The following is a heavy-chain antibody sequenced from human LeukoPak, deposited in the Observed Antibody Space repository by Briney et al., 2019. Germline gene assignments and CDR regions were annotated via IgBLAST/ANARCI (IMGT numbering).Heavy chain of an antibody. CDR1: GFTFSSYA. CDR3: AKDYSSPYYYYYMDV. J-gene: IGHJ6*03. Sequence: GGSLRLPCAASGFTFSSYAMSWVRQAPGKGLEWVSAISGSGGSTYYADSVKGRFTISRDNSKNTLYLQMNSLRAEDTAVYSCAKDYSSPYYYYYMDVWGKGTTVTVS. CDR2: ISGSGGST. V-gene: IGHV3-23*01. D-gene: IGHD5-18*01.